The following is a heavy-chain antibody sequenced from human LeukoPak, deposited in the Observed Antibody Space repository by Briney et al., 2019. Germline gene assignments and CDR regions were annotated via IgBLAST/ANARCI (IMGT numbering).Heavy chain of an antibody. V-gene: IGHV4-59*01. CDR1: GGSISSYY. CDR3: ARGVYIAAAQYAY. Sequence: SETLSLTCTVSGGSISSYYWSWIRQPPGKGLGCIGYIYYSGTTNYNPSLKSRITISVDTSKNQFSLKLSSVTAADTAVYYCARGVYIAAAQYAYWVQGTLVTVSS. D-gene: IGHD6-13*01. J-gene: IGHJ4*02. CDR2: IYYSGTT.